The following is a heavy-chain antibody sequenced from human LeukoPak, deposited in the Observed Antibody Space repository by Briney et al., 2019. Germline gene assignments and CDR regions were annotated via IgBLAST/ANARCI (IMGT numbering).Heavy chain of an antibody. D-gene: IGHD6-19*01. CDR3: ARDPPVAGTS. J-gene: IGHJ4*02. CDR2: IYASGNT. V-gene: IGHV4-59*01. CDR1: GFTFSSSA. Sequence: PGGSLRLSCAASGFTFSSSAMSWIRQPPGKGLEWIGYIYASGNTNYNPSLKSRVTISVDTSKNQFSLKLSSVTAADTAVYYCARDPPVAGTSWGQGTLVTVSS.